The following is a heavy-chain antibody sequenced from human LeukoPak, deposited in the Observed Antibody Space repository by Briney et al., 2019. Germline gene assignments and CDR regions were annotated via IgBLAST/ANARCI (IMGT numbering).Heavy chain of an antibody. J-gene: IGHJ4*02. V-gene: IGHV3-7*01. CDR2: IKQDGGEK. CDR3: ARPFCSSSNCYSQFDC. CDR1: GFTFSSYS. D-gene: IGHD2-2*01. Sequence: GGSLRLSCAASGFTFSSYSMNWVRQAPGKGLEWVANIKQDGGEKYYVDSVKGRFTISRDNAKNSLYLQMNSLRAEDTAVYYCARPFCSSSNCYSQFDCWGQGTLVTVSS.